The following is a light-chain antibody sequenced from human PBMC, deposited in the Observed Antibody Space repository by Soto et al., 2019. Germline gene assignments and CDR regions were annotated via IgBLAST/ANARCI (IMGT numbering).Light chain of an antibody. V-gene: IGKV3-11*01. CDR3: QQRSNWPPEVT. CDR2: DAS. CDR1: QSVRSS. J-gene: IGKJ3*01. Sequence: EIVLTQSPDTLSLSPGERATPSCRASQSVRSSLAWYQQKPGQAPRLLIYDASNRATGIPARFSGSGSGTDFTLTISNLAPEDFAVYYCQQRSNWPPEVTFGPGTKVDI.